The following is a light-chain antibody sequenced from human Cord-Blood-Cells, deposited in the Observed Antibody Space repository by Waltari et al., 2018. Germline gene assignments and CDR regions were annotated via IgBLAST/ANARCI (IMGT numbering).Light chain of an antibody. CDR1: SSYGGGYNY. CDR2: DVS. Sequence: QSALTQPRSVSGSPGQSVTISCTGTSSYGGGYNYVPWYQQHPGKAPNLMIYDVSKRPSGVPDRFSGSKSGNTASLTISGLQAEDEADYYCCSYAGSYTWVFGGGTKLTVL. CDR3: CSYAGSYTWV. J-gene: IGLJ3*02. V-gene: IGLV2-11*01.